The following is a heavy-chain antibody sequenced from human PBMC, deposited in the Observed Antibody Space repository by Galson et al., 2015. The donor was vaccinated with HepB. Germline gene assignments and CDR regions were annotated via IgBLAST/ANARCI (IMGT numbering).Heavy chain of an antibody. CDR2: ISGSGGST. D-gene: IGHD4-17*01. J-gene: IGHJ4*02. V-gene: IGHV3-23*01. Sequence: SLRLSCAASGFTFSSYAMSWVRQAPGKGLEWVSAISGSGGSTYYADSVKGRFTISRDNSKNTLYLQMNSLRAEDTAVYYCAKDRTVTRGFDYWGQGTLVTVSS. CDR3: AKDRTVTRGFDY. CDR1: GFTFSSYA.